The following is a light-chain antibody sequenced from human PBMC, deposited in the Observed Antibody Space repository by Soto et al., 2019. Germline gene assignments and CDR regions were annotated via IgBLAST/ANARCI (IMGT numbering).Light chain of an antibody. Sequence: QSVLTQPPSASGTPGQRVTISCSGSSSNIGTNYVYWYQQLPETAPKLLIYRNNQRPSGVPDRFSGSKSGTSASLAISGLRSDDEADYYCATWDDSLSGHVVFGGGTKLTVL. CDR1: SSNIGTNY. V-gene: IGLV1-47*01. CDR2: RNN. CDR3: ATWDDSLSGHVV. J-gene: IGLJ2*01.